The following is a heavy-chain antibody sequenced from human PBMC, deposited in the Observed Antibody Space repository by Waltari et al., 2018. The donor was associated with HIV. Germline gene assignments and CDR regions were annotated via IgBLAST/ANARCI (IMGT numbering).Heavy chain of an antibody. CDR1: GYTFTSSA. D-gene: IGHD1-26*01. CDR3: ASPPSRGGYYDHFDY. CDR2: INADNGNT. Sequence: QVQLVQSGAEVKKPGASVKVSCKTSGYTFTSSALHWVRQAPGQRLEWMGWINADNGNTKYSQKFQGRVTITRDTSAGTAYMELSSLRSEDTAVYYCASPPSRGGYYDHFDYWGQGTLVTVSS. V-gene: IGHV1-3*01. J-gene: IGHJ4*02.